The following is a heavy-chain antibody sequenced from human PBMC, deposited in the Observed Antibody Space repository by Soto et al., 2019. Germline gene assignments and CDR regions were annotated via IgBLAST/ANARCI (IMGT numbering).Heavy chain of an antibody. D-gene: IGHD5-18*01. CDR2: IYPGDSDT. V-gene: IGHV5-51*01. J-gene: IGHJ6*02. CDR1: GYSFTSYW. CDR3: ARDRRDTAMVRYYYGMDV. Sequence: GESLKISCKGSGYSFTSYWIGWVRQMPGKGLEWMGIIYPGDSDTRYSPSFQGQVTISRDNSKNTLYLQMNSLRAEDTAVYYCARDRRDTAMVRYYYGMDVWGQGTTVTVSS.